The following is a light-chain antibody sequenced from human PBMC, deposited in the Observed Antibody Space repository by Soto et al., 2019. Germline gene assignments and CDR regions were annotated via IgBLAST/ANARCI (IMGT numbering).Light chain of an antibody. CDR3: SSYTSSSTLEGV. CDR1: SSDVGGYNY. J-gene: IGLJ2*01. Sequence: QSALTQPASVSGSPGQSITISCTGTSSDVGGYNYVSWYQQHPGKAPKLMIYEVSNRPSGVSNRFSGSKSGNTASLTIFGLQAEDEADYYCSSYTSSSTLEGVFGGGTKLTVL. V-gene: IGLV2-14*01. CDR2: EVS.